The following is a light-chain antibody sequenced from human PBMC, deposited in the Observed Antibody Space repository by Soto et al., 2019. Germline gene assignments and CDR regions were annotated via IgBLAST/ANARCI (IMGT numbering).Light chain of an antibody. Sequence: QSVLTQPPSVSGAPGQRVTISCTGTSSNIGAGQDVHWYRQLPGAAPKFLISDSNNRASGVPDRFSVSKSGASASLAITGLQAEDEGDYFCQSYGTSLSGLYVFGTGTKVT. CDR1: SSNIGAGQD. J-gene: IGLJ1*01. CDR3: QSYGTSLSGLYV. V-gene: IGLV1-40*01. CDR2: DSN.